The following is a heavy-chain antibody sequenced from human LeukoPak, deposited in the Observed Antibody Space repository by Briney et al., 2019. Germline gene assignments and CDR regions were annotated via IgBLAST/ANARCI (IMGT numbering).Heavy chain of an antibody. Sequence: GGSLRLSCAASGFTFSSYSMNWVRQAPGKGLEWVSSISSSSSYICYADSVKGRFTISRDNAKNSLYLQMNSLRAEDTAVYYCARIYGDYVDYWGQGTLVTVSS. J-gene: IGHJ4*02. CDR1: GFTFSSYS. D-gene: IGHD4-17*01. CDR2: ISSSSSYI. CDR3: ARIYGDYVDY. V-gene: IGHV3-21*01.